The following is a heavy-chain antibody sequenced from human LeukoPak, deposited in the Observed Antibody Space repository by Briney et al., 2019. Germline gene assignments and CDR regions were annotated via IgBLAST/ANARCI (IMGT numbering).Heavy chain of an antibody. CDR2: INQDGTNQ. J-gene: IGHJ4*02. CDR1: GFPFSGYW. Sequence: GGSLRLSCVASGFPFSGYWMDWVRQAPGKGMEWVANINQDGTNQYYAASVKGRFSISRDNAKNSLYLQMNSQRAEDTAVCYCSRSLDYLGQGALVTVSS. V-gene: IGHV3-7*01. CDR3: SRSLDY.